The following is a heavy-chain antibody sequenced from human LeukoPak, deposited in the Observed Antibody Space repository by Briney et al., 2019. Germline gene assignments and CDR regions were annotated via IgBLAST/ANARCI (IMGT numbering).Heavy chain of an antibody. Sequence: GGSLRLSCAASGFTFNNFAMSWVRQAPGKGLEWVAGISGSGAGTYYADSVKGRFTISRDNSKNTLYLQLNSLRAADTAIYYCARDRHCSGVKCDMWFDPWGQGTLVTVSS. V-gene: IGHV3-23*01. CDR2: ISGSGAGT. J-gene: IGHJ5*02. D-gene: IGHD2-15*01. CDR3: ARDRHCSGVKCDMWFDP. CDR1: GFTFNNFA.